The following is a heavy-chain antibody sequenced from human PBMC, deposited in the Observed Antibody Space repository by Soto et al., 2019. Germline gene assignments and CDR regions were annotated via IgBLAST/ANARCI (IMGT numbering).Heavy chain of an antibody. CDR3: ARILGCSGGSCYSPYYFDY. Sequence: QVTLKESGPVLVKPTETLTLTCTVSGFSLSNARMGVSWIRQPPGKALEWLAHIFSNDEKSYSTSLKSRLTISKDTSKSQVVLTMTNMDPVDTATYYCARILGCSGGSCYSPYYFDYWGQGTLVTVSS. D-gene: IGHD2-15*01. CDR2: IFSNDEK. CDR1: GFSLSNARMG. J-gene: IGHJ4*02. V-gene: IGHV2-26*01.